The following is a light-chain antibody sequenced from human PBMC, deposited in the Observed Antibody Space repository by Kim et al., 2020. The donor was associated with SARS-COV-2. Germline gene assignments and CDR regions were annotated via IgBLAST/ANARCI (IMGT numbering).Light chain of an antibody. J-gene: IGLJ3*02. CDR2: QDS. V-gene: IGLV3-1*01. Sequence: SPGQTASITCSGDKVGDKYACWYQQKPGQSPVLVIYQDSKRPSGIPERFSGSNSGNTATLTISGTQAMDEADYYCQAWDSSTAPWVFGGGTQLTVL. CDR1: KVGDKY. CDR3: QAWDSSTAPWV.